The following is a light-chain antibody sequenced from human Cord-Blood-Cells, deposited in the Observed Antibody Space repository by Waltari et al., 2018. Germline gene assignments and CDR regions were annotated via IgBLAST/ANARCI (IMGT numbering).Light chain of an antibody. CDR2: AAS. CDR3: QQSYSTPFT. CDR1: QSISSY. V-gene: IGKV1-39*01. J-gene: IGKJ3*01. Sequence: DIQLTQSPSSLSAAEGDSVTSPCRASQSISSYLNWYQQKPGKAPKLLIYAASNLQSGVPSRFSGSGSGTDFTLTISSLEPEDFATYYCQQSYSTPFTFGPGTKVDIK.